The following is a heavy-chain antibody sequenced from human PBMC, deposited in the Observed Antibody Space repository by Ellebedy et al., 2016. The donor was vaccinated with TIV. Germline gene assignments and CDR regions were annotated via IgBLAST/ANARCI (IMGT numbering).Heavy chain of an antibody. Sequence: GESLKISCATSGLTFDTHSMNWVRQAPGKGLVWVASISRSSSFIYYADSVKGRFTISRDNAKSSLYLQLNSLRVEDTAVYYCVRDSGSRLNWGQGTLVTVSS. CDR1: GLTFDTHS. CDR3: VRDSGSRLN. J-gene: IGHJ4*02. D-gene: IGHD3-10*01. V-gene: IGHV3-21*06. CDR2: ISRSSSFI.